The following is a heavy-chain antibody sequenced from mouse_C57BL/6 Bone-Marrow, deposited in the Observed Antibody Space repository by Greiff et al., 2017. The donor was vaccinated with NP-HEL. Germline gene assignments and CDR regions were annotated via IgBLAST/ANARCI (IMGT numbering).Heavy chain of an antibody. CDR2: INPNNGGT. CDR1: GYTFTDYY. D-gene: IGHD2-5*01. V-gene: IGHV1-26*01. J-gene: IGHJ1*03. CDR3: ARRDYSNLYWYFDV. Sequence: EVQLQQSGPELVKPGASVKISCKASGYTFTDYYMNWVKQSHGKSLEWIGDINPNNGGTSYNQKFKGKATLTVDKSSSTAYMELRSLTSEDSAVYYCARRDYSNLYWYFDVWGTGTTVTVSS.